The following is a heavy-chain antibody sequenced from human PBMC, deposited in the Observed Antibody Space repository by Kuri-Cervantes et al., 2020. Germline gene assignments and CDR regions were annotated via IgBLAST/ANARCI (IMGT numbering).Heavy chain of an antibody. CDR3: ARAPRSPAAAVDVGY. J-gene: IGHJ4*02. CDR2: INPSGCSP. Sequence: ASVKVSCKASVYTFTSYYMHWLRQAPGQGLEWMGIINPSGCSPSYAHKFQGRVTMTRDTSTSAVYLELSSLRYEDTAVYYCARAPRSPAAAVDVGYWGQGTLVTVSS. CDR1: VYTFTSYY. D-gene: IGHD6-13*01. V-gene: IGHV1-46*01.